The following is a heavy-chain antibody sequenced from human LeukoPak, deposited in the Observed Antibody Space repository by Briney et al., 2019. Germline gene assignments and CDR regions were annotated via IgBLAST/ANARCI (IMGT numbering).Heavy chain of an antibody. D-gene: IGHD3-10*01. Sequence: ASVKVSCKASGYTFTSYGITWVRQAPGQRLEWMGWISAGNGNTKYSQEFQGRVTITRDASASTAYMELSSLRSEDMAVYYCARDGYYGSGEFDYWGQGTLVTVSS. CDR1: GYTFTSYG. J-gene: IGHJ4*02. CDR3: ARDGYYGSGEFDY. CDR2: ISAGNGNT. V-gene: IGHV1-3*03.